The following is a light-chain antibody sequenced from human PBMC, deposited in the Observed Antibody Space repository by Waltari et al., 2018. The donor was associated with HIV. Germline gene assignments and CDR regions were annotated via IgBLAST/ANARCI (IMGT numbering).Light chain of an antibody. CDR3: ATWDGSLGGAYV. Sequence: QSVPTQPPSASGTPGQRVTISCSGTTSNVGSNFVSWYQQLPGTAPKLLIYRDNRRPSGVPDRFSGSKSGASASLAISGLRSEDEGDYYCATWDGSLGGAYVFGTGTKVTVL. CDR1: TSNVGSNF. J-gene: IGLJ1*01. CDR2: RDN. V-gene: IGLV1-47*01.